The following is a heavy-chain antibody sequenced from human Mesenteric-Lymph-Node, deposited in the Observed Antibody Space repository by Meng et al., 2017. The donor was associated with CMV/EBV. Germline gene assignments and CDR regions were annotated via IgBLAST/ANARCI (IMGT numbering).Heavy chain of an antibody. CDR2: INDRGST. Sequence: SETLSLTCAVYGGSFSGYYWSWIRQPPGKGLEWIGYINDRGSTNYNPSLKSRLTISVDTSKNQFSLKLRSVTAADTARYYCGRDLVTDYYYGVDVWGQGTTVTVSS. J-gene: IGHJ6*02. V-gene: IGHV4-59*01. D-gene: IGHD1-26*01. CDR3: GRDLVTDYYYGVDV. CDR1: GGSFSGYY.